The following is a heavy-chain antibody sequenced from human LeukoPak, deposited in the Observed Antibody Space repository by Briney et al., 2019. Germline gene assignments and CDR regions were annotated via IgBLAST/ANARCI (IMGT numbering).Heavy chain of an antibody. CDR2: INPGGST. J-gene: IGHJ4*02. D-gene: IGHD2-15*01. CDR1: GGTFSGYY. Sequence: PSETLSLTCAVYGGTFSGYYWSWIRQAPGKGLEWIGEINPGGSTNYNPALESRVIISVDTSKNQFSLKMDSVRAADTAVYYCAREDCSGGDCKSFDYWGQGTLVTVSS. CDR3: AREDCSGGDCKSFDY. V-gene: IGHV4-34*01.